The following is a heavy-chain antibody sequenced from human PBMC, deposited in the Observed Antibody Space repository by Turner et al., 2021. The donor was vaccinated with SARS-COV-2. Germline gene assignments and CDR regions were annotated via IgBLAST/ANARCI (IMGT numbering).Heavy chain of an antibody. J-gene: IGHJ5*02. CDR3: ARGTYYYDSSVYSGTNWFDP. D-gene: IGHD3-22*01. Sequence: EVQLVESGGGLVKPGGSLRLSCAASGIPFSSYTMYWVRQAPGKGLEWVSSISSSSSYIYYADSVKVRFTISRDNAKNSLYLQMNSLIAEDTAVYYCARGTYYYDSSVYSGTNWFDPWGQGTLVTVSS. CDR1: GIPFSSYT. CDR2: ISSSSSYI. V-gene: IGHV3-21*01.